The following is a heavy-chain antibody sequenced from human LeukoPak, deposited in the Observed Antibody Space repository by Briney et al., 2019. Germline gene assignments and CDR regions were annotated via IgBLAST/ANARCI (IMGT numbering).Heavy chain of an antibody. V-gene: IGHV3-23*01. J-gene: IGHJ3*02. Sequence: PGGSLRLSCAASGFTFSSYAMSWVRQAPGKGLEWVSAISGSGGSTYYADSVKGRFTVSRDNSKNTLYLQMNSLRAEDTAVYYCAKDWGYGGAFDIWGQGTMVTVSS. CDR3: AKDWGYGGAFDI. CDR2: ISGSGGST. CDR1: GFTFSSYA. D-gene: IGHD5-12*01.